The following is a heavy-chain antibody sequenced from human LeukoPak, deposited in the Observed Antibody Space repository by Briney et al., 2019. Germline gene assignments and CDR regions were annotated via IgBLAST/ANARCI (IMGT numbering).Heavy chain of an antibody. D-gene: IGHD6-19*01. CDR3: ARQSDSSGWYWFDP. CDR2: IYYSGST. Sequence: SETLSLTCTVSGGSISSSSYYWGWIRQPPGKGLEWIGSIYYSGSTYYNPSLKSRVTISVDTSKNQFSLKLSSVTAADTAVYYCARQSDSSGWYWFDPWDQGTLVTVSS. CDR1: GGSISSSSYY. V-gene: IGHV4-39*01. J-gene: IGHJ5*02.